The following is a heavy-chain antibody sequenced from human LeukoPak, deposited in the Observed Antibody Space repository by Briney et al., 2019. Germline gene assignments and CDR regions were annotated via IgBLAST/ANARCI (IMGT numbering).Heavy chain of an antibody. V-gene: IGHV4-4*07. CDR1: GGSISPYF. J-gene: IGHJ4*02. CDR2: ISSTGNT. D-gene: IGHD2-21*02. Sequence: SETLSLTCTVSGGSISPYFWSWIRQPAGKGLEYLGRISSTGNTNYNPSLRSRVTMSVDTSKNQFSLNLRSVTAADTAVYYCARDRVHDSDYWGQGILVIVSS. CDR3: ARDRVHDSDY.